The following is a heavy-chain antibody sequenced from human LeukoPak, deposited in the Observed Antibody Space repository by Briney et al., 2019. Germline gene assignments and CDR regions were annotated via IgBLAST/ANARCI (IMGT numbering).Heavy chain of an antibody. CDR2: IYYSGST. V-gene: IGHV4-59*01. CDR3: VRGLLRFLAPGAFDI. D-gene: IGHD3-3*01. CDR1: GGSISSYY. J-gene: IGHJ3*02. Sequence: PSETLSLTCTVSGGSISSYYWSWIRRPPGKGLEWIGYIYYSGSTNYNPSLKSRVTISVDTSKNQFSLKLSSVTAADTAVYYCVRGLLRFLAPGAFDIWGQGTMVTVSS.